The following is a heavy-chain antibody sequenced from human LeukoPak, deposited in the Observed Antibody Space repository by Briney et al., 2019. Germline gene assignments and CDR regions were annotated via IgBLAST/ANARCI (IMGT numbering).Heavy chain of an antibody. J-gene: IGHJ4*02. CDR2: ISGSGSNT. D-gene: IGHD2-15*01. CDR3: ANGGG. Sequence: GGSLRLSCAASGFTFNIYAMSWVRQAPGKGLEWVSAISGSGSNTYYADSVKGRFTISRDNSKNTLYLQMNGLRVEDTAVYFCANGGGWGQGTLVTVSS. CDR1: GFTFNIYA. V-gene: IGHV3-23*01.